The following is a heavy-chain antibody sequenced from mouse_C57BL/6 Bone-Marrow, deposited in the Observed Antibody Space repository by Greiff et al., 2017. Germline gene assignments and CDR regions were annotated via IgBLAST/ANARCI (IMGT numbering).Heavy chain of an antibody. CDR3: ASDGACDY. CDR2: IDPSDSYT. V-gene: IGHV1-50*01. Sequence: QVQLQQPGAELVKPGASVKLSCKASGYTFTSYWMQWVKQRPGQGLEWIGEIDPSDSYTNYNQKFKGKATLTVDTSSSTAYMQLSSLTSEDSAVYYCASDGACDYWGQGTTLTVSS. CDR1: GYTFTSYW. J-gene: IGHJ2*01.